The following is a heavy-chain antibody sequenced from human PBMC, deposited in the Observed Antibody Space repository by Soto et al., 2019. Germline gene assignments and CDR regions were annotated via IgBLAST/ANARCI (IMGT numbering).Heavy chain of an antibody. J-gene: IGHJ1*01. CDR2: MYYNGNT. V-gene: IGHV4-39*01. D-gene: IGHD3-22*01. Sequence: SETLSLTCTVSGVSFTSTNYFWGWIRQPPGKGLEWIGYMYYNGNTFYSPSLKGRVTMSVDTSKRQFSLDLSSVTAADTAMYYCARPKFYDSRAAPPPFSPPGGLGAMVPVS. CDR3: ARPKFYDSRAAPPPFSPP. CDR1: GVSFTSTNYF.